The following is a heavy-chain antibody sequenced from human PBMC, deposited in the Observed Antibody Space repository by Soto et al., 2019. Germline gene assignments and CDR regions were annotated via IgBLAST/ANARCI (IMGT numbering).Heavy chain of an antibody. CDR3: ARVYDFWRYDMDV. CDR1: GGSFSWYY. D-gene: IGHD3-3*01. V-gene: IGHV4-34*01. CDR2: INHSGST. Sequence: SETLSLTCAVYGGSFSWYYWSWIREPPGKGLEWIGEINHSGSTNYNPSLKSRVTISVDTSKNQFSLKLSSVTAADTAVYYCARVYDFWRYDMDVWGQGTTVTVSS. J-gene: IGHJ6*02.